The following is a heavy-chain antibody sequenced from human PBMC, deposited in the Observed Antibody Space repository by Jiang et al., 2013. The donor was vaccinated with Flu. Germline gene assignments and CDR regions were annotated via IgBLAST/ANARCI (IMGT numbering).Heavy chain of an antibody. V-gene: IGHV3-30*04. CDR3: ARSPVTGHWYFDL. CDR2: ISYDGSKK. J-gene: IGHJ2*01. CDR1: SYA. Sequence: SYAMHWVRQAPGKGLEWVAVISYDGSKKYYAESVKGRFTISRDNSKNTLYLQMNSLRVEDTAVYYCARSPVTGHWYFDLWGRGTLVTVSS. D-gene: IGHD6-19*01.